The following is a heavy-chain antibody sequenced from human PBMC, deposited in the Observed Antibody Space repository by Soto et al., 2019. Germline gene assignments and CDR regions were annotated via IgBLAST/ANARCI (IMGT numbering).Heavy chain of an antibody. CDR2: IYYSGST. CDR3: ARDRAQGLRFIVFDP. J-gene: IGHJ5*02. Sequence: PSETLSLTCTVSGGSISSGGYYWSWIRQHPGKGLEWIGYIYYSGSTYYNPSLKSRVTISVDTSKNQFSLKLSSVTAADTAVYYCARDRAQGLRFIVFDPWGQGTLVTVSS. V-gene: IGHV4-31*03. D-gene: IGHD5-12*01. CDR1: GGSISSGGYY.